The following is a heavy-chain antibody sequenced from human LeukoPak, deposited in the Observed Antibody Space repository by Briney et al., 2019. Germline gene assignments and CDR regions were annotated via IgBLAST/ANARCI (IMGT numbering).Heavy chain of an antibody. V-gene: IGHV3-30*04. J-gene: IGHJ4*02. CDR3: ARAARDGYNYD. Sequence: PGRSLRLSCAASGFTFSSYAMHWVRQAPGKGLEWVAVISYDGSNRYYADSVKGRFTISRDNSKNTLYLQMNSLRAEDTAVYYCARAARDGYNYDWGQGTLVPVSS. CDR2: ISYDGSNR. CDR1: GFTFSSYA. D-gene: IGHD5-24*01.